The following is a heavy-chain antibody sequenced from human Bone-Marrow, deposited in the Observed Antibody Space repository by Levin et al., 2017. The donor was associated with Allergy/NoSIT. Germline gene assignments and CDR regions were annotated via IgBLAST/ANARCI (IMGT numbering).Heavy chain of an antibody. D-gene: IGHD1-26*01. CDR1: GFSFVDYA. CDR3: SRGIVGGASDY. J-gene: IGHJ4*02. V-gene: IGHV3-49*03. Sequence: PGESLKISCSASGFSFVDYAMSWFRQAPGKGLEWVSFIRSKAYGETTHYAASLKGRFTVSRDDSKSIAYLQVDSLKTEDTAVYYCSRGIVGGASDYWGQGILVTVSS. CDR2: IRSKAYGETT.